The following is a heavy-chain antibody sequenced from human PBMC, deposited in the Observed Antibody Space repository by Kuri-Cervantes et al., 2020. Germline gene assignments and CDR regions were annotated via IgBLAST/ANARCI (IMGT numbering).Heavy chain of an antibody. CDR1: GFTFDDYA. CDR2: ISWNSGSI. CDR3: AKDMGYCSVGYCYSFDY. Sequence: LSLTCAASGFTFDDYAMHWVRQAPGKGLEWVSGISWNSGSIGYADSVKGRFTISRDNAKNSLYLQMNSLRAEDTALYYCAKDMGYCSVGYCYSFDYWGQGTLVTVSS. D-gene: IGHD2-15*01. J-gene: IGHJ4*02. V-gene: IGHV3-9*01.